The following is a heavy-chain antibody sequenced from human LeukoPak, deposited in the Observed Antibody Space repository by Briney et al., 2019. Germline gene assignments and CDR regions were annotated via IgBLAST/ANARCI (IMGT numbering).Heavy chain of an antibody. CDR1: GGTFSSYA. Sequence: SVKVSCKASGGTFSSYAISWVRQAPGQGFEWMGRLIPILGIANYAQKFQGRVTITADKSTSTAYMELSSLRSEDTAVYYCARDRAPEFRAFDIWGQGTMVTVSS. J-gene: IGHJ3*02. D-gene: IGHD3-10*01. CDR3: ARDRAPEFRAFDI. CDR2: LIPILGIA. V-gene: IGHV1-69*04.